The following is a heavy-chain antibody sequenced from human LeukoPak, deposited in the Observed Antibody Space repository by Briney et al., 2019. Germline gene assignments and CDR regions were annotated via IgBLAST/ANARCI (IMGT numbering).Heavy chain of an antibody. V-gene: IGHV3-48*03. CDR3: ARESPKRGGFDY. CDR2: ISSSGSTI. Sequence: PGGSLRLSCAASGFTFSNYEMNWVRQAPGKGLEWVSYISSSGSTIYYADSVKGRFTISRDNAKNSLYLQMNSLRAEDTAVYYCARESPKRGGFDYWGQGTLVTVSS. CDR1: GFTFSNYE. D-gene: IGHD3-16*01. J-gene: IGHJ4*02.